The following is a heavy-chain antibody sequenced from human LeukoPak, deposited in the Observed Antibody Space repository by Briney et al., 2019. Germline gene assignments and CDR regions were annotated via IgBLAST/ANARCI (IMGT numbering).Heavy chain of an antibody. CDR3: ATQSSGCPYH. V-gene: IGHV3-23*01. CDR1: GFTFSSYA. CDR2: ISGSGDGT. D-gene: IGHD6-19*01. J-gene: IGHJ5*02. Sequence: PGGSLRLSCAASGFTFSSYAVTWVRLAPGKGLEWVSAISGSGDGTYYADSVRGRFTISRDNSKNTLYLQMNSLRAADTAVYYCATQSSGCPYHWGQGTLVTVSS.